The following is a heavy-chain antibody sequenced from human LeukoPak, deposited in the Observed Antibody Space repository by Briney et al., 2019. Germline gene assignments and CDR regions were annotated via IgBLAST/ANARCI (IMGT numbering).Heavy chain of an antibody. Sequence: SETLSLTCTVSGGSISSSSYYWGWIRQPPGKGLEWIGSIYYSGSTYYNPSLKSRVTISVDTSKNQFSLKLSSVTAADTAVYYCAREGSSSWSPNWFDPWGQGTLVTVSS. D-gene: IGHD6-13*01. V-gene: IGHV4-39*07. CDR1: GGSISSSSYY. J-gene: IGHJ5*02. CDR3: AREGSSSWSPNWFDP. CDR2: IYYSGST.